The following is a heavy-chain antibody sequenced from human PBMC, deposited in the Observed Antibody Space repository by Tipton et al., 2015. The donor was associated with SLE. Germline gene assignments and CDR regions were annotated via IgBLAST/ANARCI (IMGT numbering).Heavy chain of an antibody. V-gene: IGHV4-59*01. D-gene: IGHD1-26*01. CDR3: ARSRSYPYYYYYMDV. CDR1: GGSISSYY. J-gene: IGHJ6*03. Sequence: TLSLTCTVSGGSISSYYWSWIRQPTGKGLEWIGYIYYSGSTNYNPSLKSRVTISVDTSKNQFSLKLSSVTAADTAVYYCARSRSYPYYYYYMDVWGKGTTVTVSS. CDR2: IYYSGST.